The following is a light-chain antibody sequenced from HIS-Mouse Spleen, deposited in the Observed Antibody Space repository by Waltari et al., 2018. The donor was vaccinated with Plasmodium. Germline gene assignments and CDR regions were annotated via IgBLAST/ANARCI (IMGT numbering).Light chain of an antibody. CDR1: QSVSSSY. V-gene: IGKV3-20*01. CDR2: SAS. Sequence: EIVLTQSPGTLSLSPGERATLSCRASQSVSSSYLAWYQQKPGQAPRLLIYSASSRATVIPDRFSGSGSGTDFTLTISRLEPEDFAVYYCQQYGSSPLTFGGGTKVEIK. J-gene: IGKJ4*01. CDR3: QQYGSSPLT.